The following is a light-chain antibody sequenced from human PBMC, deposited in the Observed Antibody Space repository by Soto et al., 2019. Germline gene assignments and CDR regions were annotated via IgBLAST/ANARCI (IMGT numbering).Light chain of an antibody. CDR2: TTS. J-gene: IGKJ1*01. Sequence: DIVLTQSPGTLSLSPGERASLSCRASQSLSGYLAWYQQRPGQAPRLLIYTTSNRATDIPDRFSGSGSGTAFTLTISRLEPEDFAVYYCQQYGSSPWTFVQGTKVEIK. CDR3: QQYGSSPWT. V-gene: IGKV3-20*01. CDR1: QSLSGY.